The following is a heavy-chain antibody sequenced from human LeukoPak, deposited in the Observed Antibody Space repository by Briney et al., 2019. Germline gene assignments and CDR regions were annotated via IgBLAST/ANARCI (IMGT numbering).Heavy chain of an antibody. CDR3: AREGVRFLEWPLGNWFDP. CDR1: GYTFTSYG. CDR2: IGAYNGNT. D-gene: IGHD3-3*01. J-gene: IGHJ5*02. V-gene: IGHV1-18*01. Sequence: ASVKVSCKASGYTFTSYGISWVRQAPGQGLEWMGWIGAYNGNTNYAQKLQGRVTMTTDTSTSTAYMELRSLRSDDTAVYYCAREGVRFLEWPLGNWFDPWGQGTLVTVSS.